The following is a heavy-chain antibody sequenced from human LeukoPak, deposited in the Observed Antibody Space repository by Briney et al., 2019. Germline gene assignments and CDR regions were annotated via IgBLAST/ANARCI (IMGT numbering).Heavy chain of an antibody. D-gene: IGHD1-26*01. V-gene: IGHV3-11*04. J-gene: IGHJ5*02. CDR3: AVSVGATSEWFDP. Sequence: GGSLRLSCAASGFTFSDYYMSWIRQAPGKGLEWVSYISSSGSTIYYADSVKGRFTISRDNAKNSLYLQMNNLRAEDTAVYYCAVSVGATSEWFDPWGQGTLVTVSS. CDR1: GFTFSDYY. CDR2: ISSSGSTI.